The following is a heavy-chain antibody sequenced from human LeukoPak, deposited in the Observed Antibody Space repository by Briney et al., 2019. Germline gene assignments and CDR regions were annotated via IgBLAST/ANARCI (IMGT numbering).Heavy chain of an antibody. CDR3: TTDRFSYYDILTGTRDY. Sequence: GRTLSLSRASSGLTCSNAWMSGVLQAPGNSLEKNSRNKSKTDGGTTDYAAPVKGRFTISRDDSKNTLYLQMNSLKTEDTAVYYCTTDRFSYYDILTGTRDYWGQGTLVTVSS. D-gene: IGHD3-9*01. V-gene: IGHV3-15*01. J-gene: IGHJ4*02. CDR1: GLTCSNAW. CDR2: NKSKTDGGTT.